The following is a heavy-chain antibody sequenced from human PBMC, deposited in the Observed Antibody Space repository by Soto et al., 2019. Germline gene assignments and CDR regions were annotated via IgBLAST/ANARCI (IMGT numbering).Heavy chain of an antibody. CDR3: ARVGYCSGGSCYTNYYYYYGMDV. CDR1: GFTFSSYD. Sequence: GGSLRLSCAASGFTFSSYDMHWVRQATGKGLEWVSAIGTAGDTYYPGSVKGRFTISRENAKNSLYLQMNSLRAEDTAVYYCARVGYCSGGSCYTNYYYYYGMDVWGQGTTVTVSS. CDR2: IGTAGDT. D-gene: IGHD2-15*01. V-gene: IGHV3-13*01. J-gene: IGHJ6*02.